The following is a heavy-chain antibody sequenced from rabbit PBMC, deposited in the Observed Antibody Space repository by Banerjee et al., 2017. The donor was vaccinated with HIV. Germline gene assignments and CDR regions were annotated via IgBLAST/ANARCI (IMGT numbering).Heavy chain of an antibody. Sequence: QSLEESGGDLVKPGASLTLTCTASGFDFSSNAICWVRQAPGKGLEWIGTIYAGSSGSAYYASWVNGRFTISKTSSTTVTLQMTSLTAADTATYFCARDRDWTLDLWGPSTLVTVS. CDR1: GFDFSSNA. J-gene: IGHJ4*01. V-gene: IGHV1S40*01. CDR2: IYAGSSGSA. D-gene: IGHD4-2*01. CDR3: ARDRDWTLDL.